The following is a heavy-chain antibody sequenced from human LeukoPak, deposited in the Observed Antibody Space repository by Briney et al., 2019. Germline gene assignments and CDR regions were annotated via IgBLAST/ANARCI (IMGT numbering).Heavy chain of an antibody. Sequence: GGSLRLSCAASGFTFSSYGMHWVRQAPGKGLEWVAVISYDGSNKYYADSVKGRFTISRDNSKNTLYLQINSLRAEDTAMYYCAKELRGIQLWGEGKYAFDIWGQGTMVTVSS. J-gene: IGHJ3*02. CDR1: GFTFSSYG. CDR3: AKELRGIQLWGEGKYAFDI. V-gene: IGHV3-30*18. D-gene: IGHD5-18*01. CDR2: ISYDGSNK.